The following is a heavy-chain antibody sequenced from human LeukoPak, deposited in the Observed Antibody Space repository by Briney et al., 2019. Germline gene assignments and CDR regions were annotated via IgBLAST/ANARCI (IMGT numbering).Heavy chain of an antibody. J-gene: IGHJ4*02. CDR3: ARAVAGTSDY. Sequence: RAGGSLRLSCAASGFTFSSYSMNWVRQAPGRGLEWVSSISSSSSYIYYADSVKGRFTISRDNAKNSLYLQMNSLRAEDTAVYYCARAVAGTSDYWGQGTLVTVSS. D-gene: IGHD6-19*01. V-gene: IGHV3-21*01. CDR2: ISSSSSYI. CDR1: GFTFSSYS.